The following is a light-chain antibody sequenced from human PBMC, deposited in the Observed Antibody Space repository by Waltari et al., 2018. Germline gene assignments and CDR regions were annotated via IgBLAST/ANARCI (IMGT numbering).Light chain of an antibody. CDR3: QSYDSALSAV. CDR2: AYT. V-gene: IGLV1-40*01. CDR1: SSNIGAGYD. J-gene: IGLJ3*02. Sequence: QSVLTQPPSVSGVPGQGVTIPCPGSSSNIGAGYDVHWYQQLPGAAPKLPTSAYTKPPSGVPDRFYGPKAGPSASLAITGLQAEDEADYYCQSYDSALSAVFGGGTKVTVL.